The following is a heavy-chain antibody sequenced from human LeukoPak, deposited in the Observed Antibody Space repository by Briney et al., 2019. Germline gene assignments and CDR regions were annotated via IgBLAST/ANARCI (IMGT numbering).Heavy chain of an antibody. CDR2: ISSSTSYR. D-gene: IGHD5-12*01. V-gene: IGHV3-11*06. CDR3: ARGIEATRRSAGTCNYFDY. CDR1: GFTFSDYY. J-gene: IGHJ4*02. Sequence: GSLRLSCAASGFTFSDYYMSWIRQAPGKGLEWVSYISSSTSYRNYADSVKSRFTISRENAKNSLYLQMNSLRAEDTALYYCARGIEATRRSAGTCNYFDYWGQGTLVTVSS.